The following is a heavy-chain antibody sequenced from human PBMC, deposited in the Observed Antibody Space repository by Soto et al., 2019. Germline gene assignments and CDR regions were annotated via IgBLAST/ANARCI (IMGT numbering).Heavy chain of an antibody. J-gene: IGHJ4*02. V-gene: IGHV3-30-3*01. CDR1: GFTFSSYA. D-gene: IGHD3-22*01. CDR3: ARLRYYYDSSGSHPPDY. CDR2: ISYDGSNK. Sequence: GGSLRLSCAASGFTFSSYAMHWVRQAPGKGLEWVAVISYDGSNKYYADSVKGRFTISRDNSKNTLYLQMNSLRAEDTAVYYCARLRYYYDSSGSHPPDYWGQGTLVTVS.